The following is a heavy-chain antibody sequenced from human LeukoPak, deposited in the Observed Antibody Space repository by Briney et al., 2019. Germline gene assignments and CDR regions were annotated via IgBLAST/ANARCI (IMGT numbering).Heavy chain of an antibody. J-gene: IGHJ3*02. CDR3: AKDIGFGEFNAFDI. CDR1: GFPFSSYA. D-gene: IGHD3-10*01. CDR2: ISYDGSNK. Sequence: GSLGLSCSGSGFPFSSYAMHWVRQAPGKGLGGGAVISYDGSNKYYADSVKGRFTISRDNSKNTLYLQMNSLRAEDTALYYCAKDIGFGEFNAFDIWGQGTMVTVSS. V-gene: IGHV3-30-3*01.